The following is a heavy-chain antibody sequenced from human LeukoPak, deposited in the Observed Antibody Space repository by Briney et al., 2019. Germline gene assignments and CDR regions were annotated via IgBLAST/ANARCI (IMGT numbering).Heavy chain of an antibody. CDR2: IKKDGSET. CDR3: ARDYKSPDFWAGYPPYHHDH. J-gene: IGHJ4*02. V-gene: IGHV3-7*01. D-gene: IGHD3/OR15-3a*01. CDR1: GFDFSDFW. Sequence: GGSLRLSCAAAGFDFSDFWMSWVRHVPGKGLEWVATIKKDGSETHYVESVKGRFTISRHNADSSPFLQMNSLRAEDTAVYYCARDYKSPDFWAGYPPYHHDHWGQGTLVTVSS.